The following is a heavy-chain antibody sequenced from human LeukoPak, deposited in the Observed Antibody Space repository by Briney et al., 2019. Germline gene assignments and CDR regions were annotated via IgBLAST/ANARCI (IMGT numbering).Heavy chain of an antibody. V-gene: IGHV1-3*01. J-gene: IGHJ4*02. CDR2: INAGNGNT. CDR3: ASAKSPRPSDYYDSSGYLY. CDR1: GYTFSDYA. D-gene: IGHD3-22*01. Sequence: ASVKVSCKASGYTFSDYAVHWVRQAPGQRLEWMGWINAGNGNTKYTQKFQGRVTITRDTSASTAYMELSSLRSEDTAVYYCASAKSPRPSDYYDSSGYLYWGQGTLVTVSS.